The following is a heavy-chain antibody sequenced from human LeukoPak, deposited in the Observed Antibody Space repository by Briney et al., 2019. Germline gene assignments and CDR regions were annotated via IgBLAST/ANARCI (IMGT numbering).Heavy chain of an antibody. CDR2: ISYDGSNK. D-gene: IGHD1-26*01. Sequence: GRSLRLSCAASGFTFSSYGMHWVRQAPGKGLEWVAVISYDGSNKYYADSVKGRFTISRDNSKNTLYLQMNSLRAEDTAVYYCAREVVGSSSVAFDIWGQGTMVTVSS. V-gene: IGHV3-30*03. CDR3: AREVVGSSSVAFDI. J-gene: IGHJ3*02. CDR1: GFTFSSYG.